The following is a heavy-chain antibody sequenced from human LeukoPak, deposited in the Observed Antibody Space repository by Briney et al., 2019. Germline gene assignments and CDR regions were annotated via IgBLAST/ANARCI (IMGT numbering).Heavy chain of an antibody. CDR3: AREYYYDSSGLDY. J-gene: IGHJ4*02. D-gene: IGHD3-22*01. CDR1: GFTSSSYA. CDR2: ISNDGSNQ. V-gene: IGHV3-30-3*01. Sequence: PGGSLRLSCAASGFTSSSYAMHWVRQAPGRGLEWVAFISNDGSNQYYAESVKGRFTISRDNSKSTLYLQMNSLRAEDTAVYYCAREYYYDSSGLDYWGQGTLVTVSS.